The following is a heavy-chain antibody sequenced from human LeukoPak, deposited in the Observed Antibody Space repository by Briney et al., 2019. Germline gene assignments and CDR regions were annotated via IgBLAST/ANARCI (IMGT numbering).Heavy chain of an antibody. CDR2: IYYTGST. J-gene: IGHJ4*02. Sequence: PSETLSLTCTVSGGSISGSDYYWSWIRQPPGKGLEWIGYIYYTGSTYYNPSLESRVSISLDTSRNQFSLNLSSVTAADTAVYYCVRAPSPGYRNYWGQGTLVTVSS. CDR1: GGSISGSDYY. CDR3: VRAPSPGYRNY. V-gene: IGHV4-30-4*08. D-gene: IGHD3-9*01.